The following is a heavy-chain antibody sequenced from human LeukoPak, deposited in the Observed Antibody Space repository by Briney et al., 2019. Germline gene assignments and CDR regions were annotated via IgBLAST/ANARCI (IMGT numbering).Heavy chain of an antibody. V-gene: IGHV3-21*01. CDR1: GCTFTSYW. CDR3: ARDSSQQLVPDAFDI. Sequence: GGSLRLSCAASGCTFTSYWMCWVHQAPGKGLEWVSSISSSSSYIYYANSVKGRFTISRDNAKNSLYLQMNSLRAEDTAVYYCARDSSQQLVPDAFDIWGQGTMVTVSS. CDR2: ISSSSSYI. J-gene: IGHJ3*02. D-gene: IGHD6-13*01.